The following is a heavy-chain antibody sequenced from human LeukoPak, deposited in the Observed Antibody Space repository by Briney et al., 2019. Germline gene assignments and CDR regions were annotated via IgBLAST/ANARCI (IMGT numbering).Heavy chain of an antibody. CDR1: GFTFSTHT. CDR2: IKQDGSQK. Sequence: GGSLRLSCAASGFTFSTHTMSWVRQAPGKGLEWVANIKQDGSQKYYVDSVKGRFTISRDNAKNSLYLQMNSLRAEDTAVYYCARVEGPWGQGTLVTVSS. CDR3: ARVEGP. J-gene: IGHJ4*02. V-gene: IGHV3-7*03.